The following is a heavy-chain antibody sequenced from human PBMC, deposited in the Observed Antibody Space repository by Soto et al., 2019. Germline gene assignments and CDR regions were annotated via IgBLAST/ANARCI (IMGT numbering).Heavy chain of an antibody. J-gene: IGHJ5*01. D-gene: IGHD3-22*01. V-gene: IGHV1-69*13. CDR2: IIPIFGTA. CDR3: ARDSTYYYDSSGYYPWWFDS. CDR1: GGTFSSYA. Sequence: SVKVSCKASGGTFSSYAISWVRQAPGLGLEWMGGIIPIFGTANYTQKFQGRVTITADESTSTAYMELSSLRSGDTAVYYCARDSTYYYDSSGYYPWWFDSWGQGTLVTVSS.